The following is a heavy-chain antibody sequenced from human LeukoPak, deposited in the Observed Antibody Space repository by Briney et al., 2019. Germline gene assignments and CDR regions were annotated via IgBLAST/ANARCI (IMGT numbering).Heavy chain of an antibody. CDR2: ISGSGGNT. Sequence: KTGGSLRLSCAASGFTFSSYGMSWVRKAPGKVLEWVSAISGSGGNTYYADPVKGRFSISRDNSKNTLYLQMNSLRAEDTAVYFCAKDSATYGRFDYWGQGSLVTVSS. CDR1: GFTFSSYG. J-gene: IGHJ4*02. V-gene: IGHV3-23*01. D-gene: IGHD3-10*01. CDR3: AKDSATYGRFDY.